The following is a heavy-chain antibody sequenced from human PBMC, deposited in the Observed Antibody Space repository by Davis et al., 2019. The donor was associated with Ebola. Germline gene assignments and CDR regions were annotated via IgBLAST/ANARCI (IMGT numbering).Heavy chain of an antibody. V-gene: IGHV3-7*04. Sequence: GGSLRLSCAASGFIVSDKYMSWVRQAPGKGLEWVANIKQDGSDKYYVDSVKGRFTISRDNAKNSLYLQMNSLRAEDTAVYYCARVRGTGDPDYWGQGTLVTVSS. D-gene: IGHD7-27*01. CDR3: ARVRGTGDPDY. CDR2: IKQDGSDK. J-gene: IGHJ4*02. CDR1: GFIVSDKY.